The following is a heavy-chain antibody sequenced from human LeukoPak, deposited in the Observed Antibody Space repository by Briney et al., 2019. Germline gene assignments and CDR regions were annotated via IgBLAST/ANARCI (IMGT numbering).Heavy chain of an antibody. CDR3: ARDQGDYDYVWGSRWYFDY. D-gene: IGHD3-16*01. CDR2: IKQDGSEK. V-gene: IGHV3-7*01. CDR1: GFTFSSYW. Sequence: PGGSLRLSCAASGFTFSSYWMSWVRQAPGKGLEWVANIKQDGSEKYYVDSVKGRFTISRDNAKNSQYLQMNSLRAEDTAVYYCARDQGDYDYVWGSRWYFDYSCQGTLVTVSS. J-gene: IGHJ4*02.